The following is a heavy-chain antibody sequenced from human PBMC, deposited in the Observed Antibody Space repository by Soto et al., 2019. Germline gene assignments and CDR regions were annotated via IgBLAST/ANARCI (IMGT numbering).Heavy chain of an antibody. D-gene: IGHD6-13*01. CDR2: INHSGST. J-gene: IGHJ3*02. CDR1: GGSFSGYY. Sequence: SETLSLTCAVYGGSFSGYYWSWIRQPPGKGLEWIGEINHSGSTNYNPSLKSRVTISVDTSKSQFSLKLSSVTAADTAVYYCARVRGGPSAAISAAAGDAFDIWGQGTMVTVSS. V-gene: IGHV4-34*01. CDR3: ARVRGGPSAAISAAAGDAFDI.